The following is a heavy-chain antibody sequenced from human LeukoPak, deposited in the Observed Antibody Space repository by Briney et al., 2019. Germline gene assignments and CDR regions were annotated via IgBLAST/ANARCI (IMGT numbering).Heavy chain of an antibody. J-gene: IGHJ3*02. CDR1: GGCISSSNW. CDR2: IYHSGST. V-gene: IGHV4-4*02. Sequence: SGTLSLTCAVSGGCISSSNWWSWVRQPPGKGLEWIGEIYHSGSTNYNPSLKSRVTISVDKSKNQFSLKLSSVTAADTAVYYCARPSTYYDILTGYWVGAFDIWGQGTMVTVSS. CDR3: ARPSTYYDILTGYWVGAFDI. D-gene: IGHD3-9*01.